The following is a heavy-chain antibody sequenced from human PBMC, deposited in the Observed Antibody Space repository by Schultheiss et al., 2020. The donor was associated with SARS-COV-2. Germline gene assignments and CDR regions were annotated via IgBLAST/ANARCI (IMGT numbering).Heavy chain of an antibody. CDR3: ASQLRLGELSLYPYYYYHDGMNV. V-gene: IGHV1-8*01. J-gene: IGHJ6*02. CDR2: MNPNSGDT. Sequence: ASVKVSCKASGYTFISYDINWVRQATGQGLEWMGWMNPNSGDTDYAQKFQGRVTMTRDTSISTAYMELSRLRSDDTAVYYCASQLRLGELSLYPYYYYHDGMNVWGQGTTVTVSS. CDR1: GYTFISYD. D-gene: IGHD3-16*02.